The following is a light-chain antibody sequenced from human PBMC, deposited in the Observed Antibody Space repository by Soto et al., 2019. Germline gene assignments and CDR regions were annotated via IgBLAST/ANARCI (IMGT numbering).Light chain of an antibody. Sequence: QSVLTQPPSVSAAPGQKVTISCSGSSSNIGNNYVSWYQQLPGTAPKLLIYDNNKRPSGIPDRFSGSKSGTSATLGITGLQTGDEADYYCGTLDSSLSGVVFGGGTQLTVL. J-gene: IGLJ2*01. CDR1: SSNIGNNY. CDR3: GTLDSSLSGVV. V-gene: IGLV1-51*01. CDR2: DNN.